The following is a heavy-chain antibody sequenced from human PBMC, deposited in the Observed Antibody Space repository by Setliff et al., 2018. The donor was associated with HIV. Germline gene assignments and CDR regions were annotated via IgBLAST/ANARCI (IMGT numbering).Heavy chain of an antibody. Sequence: PSETLSLTCAVYGGSFSGYYWSWIRQPPGKGLEWIGEINHSGSTNYNPSLKSRVTISVDTSKNRFSLKLSSVTAADTAVYYCASGGSTSWGLWFDPWGQGTLVTVSS. CDR2: INHSGST. D-gene: IGHD2-2*01. J-gene: IGHJ5*02. V-gene: IGHV4-34*01. CDR3: ASGGSTSWGLWFDP. CDR1: GGSFSGYY.